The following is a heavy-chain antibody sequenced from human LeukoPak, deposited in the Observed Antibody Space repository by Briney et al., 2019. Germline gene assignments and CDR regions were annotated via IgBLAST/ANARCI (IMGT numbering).Heavy chain of an antibody. J-gene: IGHJ4*02. CDR1: GGTFSSYA. D-gene: IGHD5-24*01. Sequence: SVKVSCKASGGTFSSYAISWVRQAPGQGLEWMGGIIPIFGTANYAQKFQGRVTITADESTSTAYMELSSLRSEDTAVDYCATGHVEMATICYYWGQGTLVTVSS. CDR3: ATGHVEMATICYY. V-gene: IGHV1-69*13. CDR2: IIPIFGTA.